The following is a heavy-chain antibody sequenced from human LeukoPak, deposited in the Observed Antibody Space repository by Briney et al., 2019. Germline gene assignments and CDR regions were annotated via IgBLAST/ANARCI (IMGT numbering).Heavy chain of an antibody. CDR3: ARHTPVSDY. Sequence: SETLSLTCTVSGGSISSSSYYWGWIRQPPGKGLEWIGSTYYSGSTYYNPSLKSRVTISVDTSKNQFSLKLSSVTAADTAVYYCARHTPVSDYWRQGTLVTVSS. CDR1: GGSISSSSYY. V-gene: IGHV4-39*01. CDR2: TYYSGST. J-gene: IGHJ4*02.